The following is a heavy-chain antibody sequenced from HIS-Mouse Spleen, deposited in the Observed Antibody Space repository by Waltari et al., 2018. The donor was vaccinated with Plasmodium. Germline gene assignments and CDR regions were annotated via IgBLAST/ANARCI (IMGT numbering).Heavy chain of an antibody. CDR2: IYYSGST. Sequence: QLQLQESGPGLVKPSETLSLTCTVPGGSISSSSYYWGWIRQPPGKGLEWIGRIYYSGSTYYNPSLKSRVTISVDTSKNQFSLNLSSVTAADTAVYYCARDRITGTSYFDYWGQGTLVTVSS. V-gene: IGHV4-39*07. J-gene: IGHJ4*02. D-gene: IGHD1-20*01. CDR1: GGSISSSSYY. CDR3: ARDRITGTSYFDY.